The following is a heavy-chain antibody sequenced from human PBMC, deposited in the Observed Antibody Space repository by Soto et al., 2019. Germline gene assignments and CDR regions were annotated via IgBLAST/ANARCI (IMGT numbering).Heavy chain of an antibody. D-gene: IGHD3-22*01. CDR1: GYTFTGYY. CDR3: ARDYPPDYYDSSGYYFGGWFDL. Sequence: GASVKVSCKASGYTFTGYYMHWVRQAPGQGPEWMGWINPNSGGTNYAQKFQGRVTMTRDTSISTAYMELSRLRFDDTAVYYCARDYPPDYYDSSGYYFGGWFDLWGQGTLVTVSS. V-gene: IGHV1-2*02. CDR2: INPNSGGT. J-gene: IGHJ5*02.